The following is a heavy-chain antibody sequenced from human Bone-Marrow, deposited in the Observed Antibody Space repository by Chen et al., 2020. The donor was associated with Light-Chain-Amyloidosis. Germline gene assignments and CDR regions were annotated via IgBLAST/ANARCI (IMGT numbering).Heavy chain of an antibody. CDR1: GFNFSSFG. J-gene: IGHJ4*02. Sequence: EVQLVESGGGLVQPGGSLRLSCAMSGFNFSSFGMSWVRQAPGKGLEWVSTVSGSTVSTYYAGAVKGRFIISRDNSKSTLYLQMNSLRAGDTAVYFCTRKGGYFDFWGQGSLVTVSS. CDR2: VSGSTVST. V-gene: IGHV3-23*04. D-gene: IGHD3-10*01. CDR3: TRKGGYFDF.